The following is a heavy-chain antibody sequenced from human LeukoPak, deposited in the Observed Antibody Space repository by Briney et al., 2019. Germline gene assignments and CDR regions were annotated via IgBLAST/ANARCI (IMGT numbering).Heavy chain of an antibody. D-gene: IGHD3-16*01. J-gene: IGHJ4*02. CDR3: ARDFGEMVPLY. CDR2: INPSGGST. CDR1: GYTFTSYY. Sequence: ASVKVSCKAPGYTFTSYYMHWVRQAPEQGLEWMGIINPSGGSTSYAQKFQGRVTMTRDTSTSTVYMELSSLRPEDTAVYYCARDFGEMVPLYWGQGTLVTVSS. V-gene: IGHV1-46*01.